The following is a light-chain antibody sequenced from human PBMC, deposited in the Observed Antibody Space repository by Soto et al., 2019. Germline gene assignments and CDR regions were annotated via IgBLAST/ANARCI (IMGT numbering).Light chain of an antibody. Sequence: IQLTQSPSSLSASVGDRVTITCRASQAIINYLAWYQQKPGKAPQLLIYGASTLQSGVPSRFSGSGSGTHFTLTVSSLQPEDFATYYCQQLFISPPTFGPPTKVDI. V-gene: IGKV1-9*01. J-gene: IGKJ3*01. CDR3: QQLFISPPT. CDR2: GAS. CDR1: QAIINY.